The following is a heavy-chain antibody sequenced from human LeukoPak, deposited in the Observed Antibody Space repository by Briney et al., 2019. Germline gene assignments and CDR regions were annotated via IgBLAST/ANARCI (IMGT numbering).Heavy chain of an antibody. CDR3: ARVSGGWYYYYGMDV. D-gene: IGHD2-15*01. CDR2: IYYSGST. V-gene: IGHV4-59*01. J-gene: IGHJ6*02. CDR1: GGPISSYY. Sequence: SETLSLTCTVSGGPISSYYWSWIRQPPGKGLEWIGYIYYSGSTNYNPSLKSRVTISVDTSKNQFSLKLSSVTAADTAVYYCARVSGGWYYYYGMDVWGQGTTVTVSS.